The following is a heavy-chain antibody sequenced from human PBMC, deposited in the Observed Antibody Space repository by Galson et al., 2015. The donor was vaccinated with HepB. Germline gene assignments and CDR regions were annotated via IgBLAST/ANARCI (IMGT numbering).Heavy chain of an antibody. Sequence: SVKVSCKASGYTFTGYYMHWVRQAPGQGLEWMGWINPNSGGTNYAQKFQGRVTMTRDTSISTAYMELSRLRSDDTAVYYCARGPSVEMATVNFDYWGQGTLVTVSS. D-gene: IGHD5-24*01. CDR2: INPNSGGT. V-gene: IGHV1-2*02. J-gene: IGHJ4*02. CDR1: GYTFTGYY. CDR3: ARGPSVEMATVNFDY.